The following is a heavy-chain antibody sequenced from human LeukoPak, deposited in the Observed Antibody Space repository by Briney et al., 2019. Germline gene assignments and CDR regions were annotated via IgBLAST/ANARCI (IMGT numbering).Heavy chain of an antibody. CDR1: GGSISSYY. CDR3: ARDVPALYYFDY. CDR2: IYYSGST. V-gene: IGHV4-59*12. J-gene: IGHJ4*02. Sequence: PSETLSLTCTVSGGSISSYYWSWIRQPPGKGLEWIGYIYYSGSTNYNPSLKSRVTISVDTSKNQFSLKLSSVTAADTAVYYCARDVPALYYFDYWGQGTLVTVSS. D-gene: IGHD6-6*01.